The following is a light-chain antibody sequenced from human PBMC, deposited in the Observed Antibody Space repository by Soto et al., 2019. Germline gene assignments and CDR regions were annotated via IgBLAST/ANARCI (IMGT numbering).Light chain of an antibody. CDR1: RSDVGNYNL. J-gene: IGLJ1*01. V-gene: IGLV2-23*01. CDR3: CSYAGSSSYV. CDR2: EGS. Sequence: SVLTQPASVSGSPGQSITISCTGTRSDVGNYNLVSWYQQRPGKAPKLMIYEGSKRPSGVSNRFSGSKSGSTASLTISGLQAADEADYYCCSYAGSSSYVFGPGTKVTVL.